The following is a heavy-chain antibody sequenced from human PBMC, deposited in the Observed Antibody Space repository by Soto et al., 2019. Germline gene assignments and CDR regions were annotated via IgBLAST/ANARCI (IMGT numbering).Heavy chain of an antibody. CDR2: ISAYNGNT. V-gene: IGHV1-18*01. J-gene: IGHJ3*02. D-gene: IGHD4-17*01. CDR1: CYTFTSHG. Sequence: ASVKVSFQASCYTFTSHGISWVRQAPGQGLEWMGWISAYNGNTNYAQKLQGRVTMTTDTSTSTAYMELRSLRSDDTAVYYCARDSVTVTNDAFDIWGQGTMVTVSS. CDR3: ARDSVTVTNDAFDI.